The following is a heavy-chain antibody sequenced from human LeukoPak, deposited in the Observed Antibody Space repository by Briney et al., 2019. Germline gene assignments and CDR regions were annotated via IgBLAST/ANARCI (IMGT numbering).Heavy chain of an antibody. Sequence: PSETLSLTCTVSGGSISSGSYYWSWIRQPAGKGLEWIGRIYTSGRTNYNPSLKSRVTISVDTSKNQFSLKLSSVTAADTAVYYCARSKTGVYYYHYMDVWGKGTTVTVSS. J-gene: IGHJ6*03. CDR3: ARSKTGVYYYHYMDV. V-gene: IGHV4-61*02. D-gene: IGHD3-10*01. CDR1: GGSISSGSYY. CDR2: IYTSGRT.